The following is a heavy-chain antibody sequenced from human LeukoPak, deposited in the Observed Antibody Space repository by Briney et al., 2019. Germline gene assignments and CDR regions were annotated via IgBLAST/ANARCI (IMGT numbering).Heavy chain of an antibody. CDR1: GGSISSSSYY. D-gene: IGHD3-16*01. CDR2: IYYSGST. Sequence: SETLSLTCTVSGGSISSSSYYWGWIRQPPGKGLEWIGSIYYSGSTYYNPSLKSRVTISVDTSKNQFSLKLSSVTAADTAVYYCARPRRGISWGYWGQGTLVTVSS. J-gene: IGHJ4*02. V-gene: IGHV4-39*01. CDR3: ARPRRGISWGY.